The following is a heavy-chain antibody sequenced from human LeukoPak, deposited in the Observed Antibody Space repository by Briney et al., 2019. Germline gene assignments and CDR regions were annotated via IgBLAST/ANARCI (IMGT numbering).Heavy chain of an antibody. D-gene: IGHD3-3*01. CDR3: ARDREAYYDFWSGYDAFDT. V-gene: IGHV3-7*01. Sequence: GGSLRLSCAASGFTFSSYWMSWVRQAPGKGLEWVANIKQDGSEKYYVDSVKGRFTISRDNAKNSLYLQMNSLRAEDTAVYYCARDREAYYDFWSGYDAFDTWGQGTMVTVSS. CDR2: IKQDGSEK. J-gene: IGHJ3*02. CDR1: GFTFSSYW.